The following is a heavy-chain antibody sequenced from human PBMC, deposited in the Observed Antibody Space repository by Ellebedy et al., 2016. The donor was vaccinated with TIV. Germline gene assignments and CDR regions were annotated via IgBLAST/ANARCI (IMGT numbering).Heavy chain of an antibody. D-gene: IGHD3-10*01. CDR2: IYYSGST. J-gene: IGHJ5*02. CDR3: ARGVDYGSGSDNWFDP. Sequence: MPSETLSLTCTVSGGSISPYYWSWIRQPPGKGLEWIGYIYYSGSTNYNPSLKSRVTISVDTSKNQFSLKLSSVTAADTAVYYCARGVDYGSGSDNWFDPWGQGTLVTVSS. V-gene: IGHV4-59*01. CDR1: GGSISPYY.